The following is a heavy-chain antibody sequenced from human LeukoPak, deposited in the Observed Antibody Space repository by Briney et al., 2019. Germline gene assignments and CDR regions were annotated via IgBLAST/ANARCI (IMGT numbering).Heavy chain of an antibody. CDR2: IYTSGST. CDR1: GGSISSGSYY. Sequence: SETLSLTCTVSGGSISSGSYYRSWIRQPAGKGLEWIGRIYTSGSTNYNPSLKSRVTISVDTSKNQFSLKLSSVTAADTAVYYCARDYSGSYYALFDYWGQGTLVTVSP. J-gene: IGHJ4*02. D-gene: IGHD1-26*01. CDR3: ARDYSGSYYALFDY. V-gene: IGHV4-61*02.